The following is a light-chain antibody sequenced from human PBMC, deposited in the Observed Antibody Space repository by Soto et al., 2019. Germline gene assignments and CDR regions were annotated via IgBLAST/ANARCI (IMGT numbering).Light chain of an antibody. CDR3: QQRSDWPIT. J-gene: IGKJ5*01. Sequence: IVLTQSPGTLSLSRGERVTLSCRASQSVTTRVAWYQHKPGQAPRLLMSGASSRASGVPVRFSGSGSGTDFTLTISRLEPEDFAVYYCQQRSDWPITFGQGTRLEI. V-gene: IGKV3D-20*02. CDR1: QSVTTRV. CDR2: GAS.